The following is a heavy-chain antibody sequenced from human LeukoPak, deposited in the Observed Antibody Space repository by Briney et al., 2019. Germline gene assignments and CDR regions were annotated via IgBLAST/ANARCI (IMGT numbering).Heavy chain of an antibody. CDR2: INPNDGTT. Sequence: GSSVKVSCKASGYTFTSYYIHWVRQAPGQGLDWMGIINPNDGTTTYAQKFQGRVTMTRDTSTTTVYMELSSLRSDDTAVYYCARDKGIGWYHFDHWGQGTLVTVSS. J-gene: IGHJ4*02. V-gene: IGHV1-46*01. D-gene: IGHD6-19*01. CDR3: ARDKGIGWYHFDH. CDR1: GYTFTSYY.